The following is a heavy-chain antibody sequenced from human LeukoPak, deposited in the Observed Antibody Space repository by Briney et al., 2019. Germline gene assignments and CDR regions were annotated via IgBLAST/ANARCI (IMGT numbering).Heavy chain of an antibody. D-gene: IGHD3-9*01. J-gene: IGHJ4*02. CDR1: GYTFTHYW. V-gene: IGHV5-51*01. Sequence: GESLKISCKGSGYTFTHYWIGWARQMPGKGLEWMGIIYPGDSDTRYSPSFQGQVTISADKSISTAYLQWSSLKASDTAMYYCARQLGADYDFLTGPYHFDYWGQGTLVTVSS. CDR3: ARQLGADYDFLTGPYHFDY. CDR2: IYPGDSDT.